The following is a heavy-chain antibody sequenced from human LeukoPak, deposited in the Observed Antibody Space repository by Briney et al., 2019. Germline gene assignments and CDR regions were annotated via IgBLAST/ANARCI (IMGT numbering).Heavy chain of an antibody. Sequence: SETLSLTCAVSGGSISSYYLSWIRQPAGKRLEWIGRIYTSGSTNYNPSLKSRVTISVDKSKNQFSLKLSSVTAADTAVYYCAGGMTMVPSEGAFDTWGQGTMVTVSS. V-gene: IGHV4-4*07. J-gene: IGHJ3*02. CDR1: GGSISSYY. CDR3: AGGMTMVPSEGAFDT. CDR2: IYTSGST. D-gene: IGHD4/OR15-4a*01.